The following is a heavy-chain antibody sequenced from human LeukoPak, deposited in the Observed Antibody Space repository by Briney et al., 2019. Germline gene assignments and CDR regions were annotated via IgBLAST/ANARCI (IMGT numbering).Heavy chain of an antibody. V-gene: IGHV1-46*01. Sequence: GASVKVSCKASGYTFTSYYMHWVRQAPGQGLEWMGIINPSGGSTSYAQKFQGRVTMTRDTSASTAYMELSSLRSEDTAVYYCARGPSPNYDILTGSPNGMDVWGQGTTVTVSS. CDR2: INPSGGST. D-gene: IGHD3-9*01. CDR1: GYTFTSYY. J-gene: IGHJ6*02. CDR3: ARGPSPNYDILTGSPNGMDV.